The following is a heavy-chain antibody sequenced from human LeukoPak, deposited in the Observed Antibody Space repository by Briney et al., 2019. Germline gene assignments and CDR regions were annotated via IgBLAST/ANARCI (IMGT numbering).Heavy chain of an antibody. Sequence: ASVKVSCEASGYTFTGYSMHWVRQAPGQGLEWMGWINPNTGDTNYAQRFQGRVTMTRDTSISTPYMELTRLRSDDAAIYYCARIKTYYDNSNWEAVDYWGQGTLVTVSS. CDR2: INPNTGDT. CDR3: ARIKTYYDNSNWEAVDY. V-gene: IGHV1-2*02. J-gene: IGHJ4*02. CDR1: GYTFTGYS. D-gene: IGHD3-22*01.